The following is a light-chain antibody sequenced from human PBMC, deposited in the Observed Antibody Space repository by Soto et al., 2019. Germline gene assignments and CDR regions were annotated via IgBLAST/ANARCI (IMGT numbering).Light chain of an antibody. J-gene: IGKJ1*01. CDR1: QSVSSSY. Sequence: EIVLTQSPGTLSLSPGERATLSCRASQSVSSSYLAWYQQKPGQAPRPLIYGASSRATGIPDSFSGSGSGTDFTLTFSRLEPEDFAVYYCQQYGSSRRTFGQGTKVEIK. V-gene: IGKV3-20*01. CDR2: GAS. CDR3: QQYGSSRRT.